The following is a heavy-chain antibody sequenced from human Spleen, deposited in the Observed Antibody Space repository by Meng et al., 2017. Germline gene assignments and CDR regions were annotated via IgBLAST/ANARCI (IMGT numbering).Heavy chain of an antibody. D-gene: IGHD6-19*01. J-gene: IGHJ4*02. CDR2: ISSSGSNK. CDR3: STPGIGSSGGY. V-gene: IGHV3-11*01. CDR1: GFIFSDSY. Sequence: SLKISCAASGFIFSDSYVTWIRQAPGKGLEWVSYISSSGSNKYYADSVKGRFTISRGNAKNSLYLQMNSLRAEDTAVYYCSTPGIGSSGGYWGQGTLVTVSS.